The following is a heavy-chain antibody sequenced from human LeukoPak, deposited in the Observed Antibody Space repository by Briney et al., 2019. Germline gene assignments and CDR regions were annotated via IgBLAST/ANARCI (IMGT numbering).Heavy chain of an antibody. D-gene: IGHD3-22*01. CDR1: GGSISSSNW. CDR3: ARTRSSGYLTFDY. CDR2: IYHSGST. Sequence: TPSETLSLTCAVSGGSISSSNWWSWVRQPPGKGLEWIGEIYHSGSTNYNPSLKSRVTISVDKSKNQFSLKLSSVTAADTAVYYCARTRSSGYLTFDYWGQGILVTVSS. J-gene: IGHJ4*02. V-gene: IGHV4-4*02.